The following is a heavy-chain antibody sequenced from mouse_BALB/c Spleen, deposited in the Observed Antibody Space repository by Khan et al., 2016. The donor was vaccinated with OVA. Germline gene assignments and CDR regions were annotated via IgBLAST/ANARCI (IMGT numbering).Heavy chain of an antibody. J-gene: IGHJ3*01. V-gene: IGHV5-6*01. CDR3: ARLAYYYDSEGFAY. CDR2: VSSGGSYT. Sequence: EVELVVSGGDLVKPGGSLKLSCAASGFTFSTYGMSWVRQTPDKRLEWVATVSSGGSYTYYPDSVKGRFTISRDNAKNTLYLQMSSLKSEDTAMFYCARLAYYYDSEGFAYWGQGTLVTVSA. D-gene: IGHD1-1*01. CDR1: GFTFSTYG.